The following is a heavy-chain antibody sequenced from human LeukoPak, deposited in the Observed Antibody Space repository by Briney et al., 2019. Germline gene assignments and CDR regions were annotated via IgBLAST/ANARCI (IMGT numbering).Heavy chain of an antibody. CDR2: ISPSDGNT. D-gene: IGHD4-17*01. Sequence: GGSLRLSCAASGFTFSKYAMSWVPQAPGKGLEWISAISPSDGNTFYADSVKGRFTISRDNSKNTLSLQMNSLGAEDTALYYCAKDSSVPYGITDWGQGTLVTVSS. J-gene: IGHJ4*02. V-gene: IGHV3-23*01. CDR1: GFTFSKYA. CDR3: AKDSSVPYGITD.